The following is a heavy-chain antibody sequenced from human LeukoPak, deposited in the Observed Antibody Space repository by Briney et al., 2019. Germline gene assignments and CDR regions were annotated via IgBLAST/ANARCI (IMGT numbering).Heavy chain of an antibody. J-gene: IGHJ4*02. CDR1: GGSISSYY. CDR3: ARVEYSYGGPDY. V-gene: IGHV4-59*01. CDR2: IYYSGST. D-gene: IGHD5-18*01. Sequence: KASETLSLTCTVSGGSISSYYWSWIRQPPGKGLEWIGYIYYSGSTNYNPSLKSRVTISVDTSKNQFSLKLSSVTAADTAVYYCARVEYSYGGPDYWGQGTLVTVSS.